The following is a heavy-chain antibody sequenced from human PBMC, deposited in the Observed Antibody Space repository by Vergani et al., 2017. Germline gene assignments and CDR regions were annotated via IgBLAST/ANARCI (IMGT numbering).Heavy chain of an antibody. D-gene: IGHD3-16*02. CDR1: GGSFSGYY. J-gene: IGHJ3*02. CDR2: INHSGST. V-gene: IGHV4-34*01. CDR3: ARVSVSDAFDI. Sequence: QVRLQQWGAGLLKPSETLSLTCAVYGGSFSGYYWSWIRQPPGKGLEWIGEINHSGSTNYNPSLKSRVTISVDTSKNQFSLKLSSVTAADTAVYYCARVSVSDAFDIWGQGTMVTVSS.